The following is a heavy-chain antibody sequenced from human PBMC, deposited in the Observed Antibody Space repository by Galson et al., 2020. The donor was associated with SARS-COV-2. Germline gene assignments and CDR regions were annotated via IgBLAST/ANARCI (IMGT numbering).Heavy chain of an antibody. CDR1: GGSINSGNNY. CDR2: IYTSGST. D-gene: IGHD3-16*02. CDR3: AGRYGNNDYYFDY. Sequence: SQTLSLTCTVSGGSINSGNNYWSWIRQPAGKGLEWIGRIYTSGSTVYNPSLKSRVTISRDTSKNQISLKLSSVTAADTAVYYCAGRYGNNDYYFDYWGQGTLVTVSS. V-gene: IGHV4-61*02. J-gene: IGHJ4*02.